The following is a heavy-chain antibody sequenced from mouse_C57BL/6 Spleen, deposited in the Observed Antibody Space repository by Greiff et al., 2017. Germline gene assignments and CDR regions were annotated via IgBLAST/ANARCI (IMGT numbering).Heavy chain of an antibody. Sequence: VKLVESGAELARPGASVKMSCKASGYTFTSYTMHWVKQRPGQGLEWIGYINPSSGYTKYNQKFKDKATLTADKSSSTAYMQLSSLTSEDSAVYYCARSHYYGSDYYAMDYWGQGTSVTVSS. J-gene: IGHJ4*01. V-gene: IGHV1-4*01. D-gene: IGHD1-1*01. CDR2: INPSSGYT. CDR3: ARSHYYGSDYYAMDY. CDR1: GYTFTSYT.